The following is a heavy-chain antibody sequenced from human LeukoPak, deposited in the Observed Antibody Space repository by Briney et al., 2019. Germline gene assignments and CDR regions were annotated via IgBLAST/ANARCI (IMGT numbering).Heavy chain of an antibody. V-gene: IGHV4-61*02. Sequence: SQTLSLTCTVSGGSISSGSYYWSWIRQPAGKGLEWIGRIYTSGSTNYNPSLKSRVTISVDTSKNQFSLKLSSVTAADTVVYYCAKSSGSWEGFDYWGQVTLVTVSS. CDR2: IYTSGST. CDR1: GGSISSGSYY. J-gene: IGHJ4*02. D-gene: IGHD1-26*01. CDR3: AKSSGSWEGFDY.